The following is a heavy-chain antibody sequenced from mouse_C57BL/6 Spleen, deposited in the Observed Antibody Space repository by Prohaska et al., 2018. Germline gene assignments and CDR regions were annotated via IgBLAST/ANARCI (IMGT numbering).Heavy chain of an antibody. D-gene: IGHD4-1*01. Sequence: SGYASSSHRTNWVKQRPGKDLEWIGRIYPGDGDTNYNGKFKGKATLTADKSSSTACVQLSSMASEDSAVYFFACSCVTGPHFDYWVQGTTLTVSS. CDR3: ACSCVTGPHFDY. V-gene: IGHV1-82*01. CDR2: IYPGDGDT. CDR1: GYASSSHR. J-gene: IGHJ2*01.